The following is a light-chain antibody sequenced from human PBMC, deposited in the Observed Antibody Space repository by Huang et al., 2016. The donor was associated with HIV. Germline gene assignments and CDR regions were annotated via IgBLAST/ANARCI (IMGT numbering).Light chain of an antibody. Sequence: EIVMTQSQATLSVSPGERATLSCRASQSVSTDLAWYQQKPGQSPRLLIYGSSTRATGIPARFSGSGSGTEFTLTISSLQSGDVAVYYCQQYSNGPQTFGQGTKVEIK. CDR3: QQYSNGPQT. J-gene: IGKJ1*01. CDR2: GSS. V-gene: IGKV3-15*01. CDR1: QSVSTD.